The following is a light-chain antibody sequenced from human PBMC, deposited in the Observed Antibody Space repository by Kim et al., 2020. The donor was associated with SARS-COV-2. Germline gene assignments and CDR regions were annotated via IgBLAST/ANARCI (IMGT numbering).Light chain of an antibody. CDR2: LYSDGSH. CDR1: SGHSSYA. V-gene: IGLV4-69*01. J-gene: IGLJ3*02. CDR3: QTWGTGWV. Sequence: GASVKLAWTLSSGHSSYAIAWHQQQPEKGPRYLMRLYSDGSHSKGDGIPDRFSGSSSGAERYLTISSLQSEDEADYYCQTWGTGWVFGGGTQLTVL.